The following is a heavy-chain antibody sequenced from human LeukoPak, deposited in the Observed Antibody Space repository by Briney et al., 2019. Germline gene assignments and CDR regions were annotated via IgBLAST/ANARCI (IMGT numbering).Heavy chain of an antibody. CDR2: TYYKSKWFN. CDR3: ARGRDIVVVVAARQGAFDI. V-gene: IGHV6-1*01. Sequence: SQTLSLTCAISGDSVSSNSWNWIRQSPSRGLEWLGRTYYKSKWFNDYAVSMEGRITINPDTSKNQFSLQLNSVTPEDTAVYYCARGRDIVVVVAARQGAFDIWGQGTMVTVSS. D-gene: IGHD2-15*01. J-gene: IGHJ3*02. CDR1: GDSVSSNS.